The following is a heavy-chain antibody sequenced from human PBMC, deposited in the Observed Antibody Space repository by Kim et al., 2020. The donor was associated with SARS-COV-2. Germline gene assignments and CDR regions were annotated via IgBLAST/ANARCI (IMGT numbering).Heavy chain of an antibody. CDR2: IYSDDTT. V-gene: IGHV3-66*01. J-gene: IGHJ6*02. D-gene: IGHD1-26*01. CDR1: GITVSSNF. CDR3: ARDRYSGGNGGDYGMDV. Sequence: GGSLRLSCAASGITVSSNFMSWVRQAPGKGLEWVSVIYSDDTTYYADSVKDRFTISRDNSKNTLYLQMHGLRGEDTAVYYCARDRYSGGNGGDYGMDVWGQGTTVTVSS.